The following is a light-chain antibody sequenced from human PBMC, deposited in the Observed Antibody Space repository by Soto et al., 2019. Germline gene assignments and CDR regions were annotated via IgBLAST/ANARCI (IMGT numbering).Light chain of an antibody. CDR2: GAS. CDR1: QSVSSN. CDR3: QQYNNWST. J-gene: IGKJ5*01. Sequence: EIVMTHSPATLSVSPCEGATLSVRASQSVSSNLAWYQQKPGQAPRLLIYGASTRATGIPARFSGSGSGTEFTLTISSLQSEDFAVYYCQQYNNWSTFGQGTRLEIK. V-gene: IGKV3-15*01.